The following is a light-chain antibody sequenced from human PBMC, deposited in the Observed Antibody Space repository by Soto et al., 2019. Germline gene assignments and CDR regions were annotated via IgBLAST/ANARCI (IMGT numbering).Light chain of an antibody. V-gene: IGKV1-5*03. Sequence: DIQMTQSPSTLSASVGDRVTITCRASQSISSWLAWYQQKPGKAPKLLIYKASSLESGVPSRFSGSGSGTEFTLTISSLQPHDFATYYCQQYNSYSSITFGQGTRLEIK. CDR3: QQYNSYSSIT. CDR2: KAS. J-gene: IGKJ5*01. CDR1: QSISSW.